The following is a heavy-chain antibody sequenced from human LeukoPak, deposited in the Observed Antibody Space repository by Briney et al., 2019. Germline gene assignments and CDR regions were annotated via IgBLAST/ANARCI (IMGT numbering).Heavy chain of an antibody. Sequence: GASVKVSCKASGYTFTSYDINWVRQATGQGLEWMGWMNPNSGNTGYAQKFQGRVTMTRNTSIGTAYMELSSLRSEDTAVYYCARDILRGEEQLTERYFDYWGQGTLVTVSS. V-gene: IGHV1-8*01. CDR3: ARDILRGEEQLTERYFDY. J-gene: IGHJ4*02. D-gene: IGHD6-13*01. CDR1: GYTFTSYD. CDR2: MNPNSGNT.